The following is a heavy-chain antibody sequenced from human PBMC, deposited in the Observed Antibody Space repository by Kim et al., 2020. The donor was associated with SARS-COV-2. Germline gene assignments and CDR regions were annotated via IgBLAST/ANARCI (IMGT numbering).Heavy chain of an antibody. D-gene: IGHD6-13*01. CDR1: GYTFTNYD. Sequence: ASVKVSCKASGYTFTNYDINWVRQATGQGLEWMGWMNPNNGNTGYAQKFQGRVTMTRNTSISTAYMKLSSLRSEDTAVYYCARGRYSMGGDYWGQGTLVTVSS. CDR2: MNPNNGNT. CDR3: ARGRYSMGGDY. J-gene: IGHJ4*02. V-gene: IGHV1-8*01.